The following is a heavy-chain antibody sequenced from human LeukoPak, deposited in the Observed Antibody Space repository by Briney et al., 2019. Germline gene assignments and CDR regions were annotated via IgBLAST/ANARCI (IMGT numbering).Heavy chain of an antibody. CDR3: AIGGSRIVVVPTYYFDY. Sequence: PGGSLRLSCAASGVTVSDNFLSWVRQAPGQGLERVSVVYSGGSTPYADSLKGRFTVSRDNSKNTLYLQMNSLRAEDTAVYYCAIGGSRIVVVPTYYFDYWGQGTLVTVSS. CDR1: GVTVSDNF. J-gene: IGHJ4*02. D-gene: IGHD3-22*01. CDR2: VYSGGST. V-gene: IGHV3-53*01.